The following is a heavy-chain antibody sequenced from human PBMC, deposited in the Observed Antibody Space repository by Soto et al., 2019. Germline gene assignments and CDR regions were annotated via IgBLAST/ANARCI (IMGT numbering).Heavy chain of an antibody. CDR1: GFTFSSYW. V-gene: IGHV3-7*03. D-gene: IGHD6-19*01. CDR2: IKQDGSEK. CDR3: ARDREENIAVAGNRYYYYGMDV. Sequence: LRLSCAASGFTFSSYWMSWVRQAPGKGLEWVANIKQDGSEKYYVDSVKGRFTISRDNAKNSLYLQMNSLRAEDTAVYYCARDREENIAVAGNRYYYYGMDVWGQGTKVTVSS. J-gene: IGHJ6*02.